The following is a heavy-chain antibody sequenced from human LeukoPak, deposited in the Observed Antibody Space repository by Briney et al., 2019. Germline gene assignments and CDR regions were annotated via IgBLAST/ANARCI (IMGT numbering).Heavy chain of an antibody. V-gene: IGHV1-69*01. CDR2: IIPIFGTA. CDR1: GGTFSSYA. J-gene: IGHJ6*02. Sequence: SVKLSCKASGGTFSSYAISCLRQAPGQGLEWMGGIIPIFGTANYAQKFQGRVTITADESTSTAYMELSSLRSEDTAVYYCAKSGPYYYYGMDVWGQGTTVTVSS. CDR3: AKSGPYYYYGMDV.